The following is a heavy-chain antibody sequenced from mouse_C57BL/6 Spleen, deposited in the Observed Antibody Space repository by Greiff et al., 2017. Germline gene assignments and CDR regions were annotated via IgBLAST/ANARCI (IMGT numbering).Heavy chain of an antibody. CDR3: ARRDSSWFAY. CDR1: GFTFSDYG. Sequence: DVMLVEPGGGLVKPGGSLKLSCAASGFTFSDYGMHWVRQAPEKGLEWVAYISSGSSTIYYADTVKGSFTISRDNAKNTLFLQMTSLRSEDTAMYYCARRDSSWFAYWGQGALVTVSA. J-gene: IGHJ3*01. CDR2: ISSGSSTI. V-gene: IGHV5-17*01.